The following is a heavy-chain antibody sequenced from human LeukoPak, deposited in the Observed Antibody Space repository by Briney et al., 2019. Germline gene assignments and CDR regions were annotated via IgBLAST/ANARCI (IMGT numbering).Heavy chain of an antibody. CDR2: ISWNSGSI. V-gene: IGHV3-9*01. CDR3: AKEDGEAAAGHSDY. Sequence: GGSLRLSCAASGFTFDDYAMHWVRQAPGKGLEWVSGISWNSGSIGYADSVKGRFTISRDNAKNSLYLQMNSLRAEDTAVYYCAKEDGEAAAGHSDYWGQGTLVTVSS. J-gene: IGHJ4*02. D-gene: IGHD6-13*01. CDR1: GFTFDDYA.